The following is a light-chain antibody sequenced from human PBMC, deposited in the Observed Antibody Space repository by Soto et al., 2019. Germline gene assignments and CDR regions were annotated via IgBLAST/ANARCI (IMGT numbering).Light chain of an antibody. V-gene: IGKV1-39*01. CDR3: QQSYSTPWT. CDR1: QSISSY. J-gene: IGKJ1*01. CDR2: AAS. Sequence: DIQMTQSPSSLSASVGDRVTITCRASQSISSYVNWYQQKPGKAPKLLIYAASSLQSGVASRFSGSGSGTDFTLTISSLQPEDFATYYCQQSYSTPWTFGQGTKVEIK.